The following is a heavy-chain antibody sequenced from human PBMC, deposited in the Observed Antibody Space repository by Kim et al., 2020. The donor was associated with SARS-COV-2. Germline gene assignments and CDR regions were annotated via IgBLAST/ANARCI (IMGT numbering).Heavy chain of an antibody. CDR1: GDSVSSNSAA. V-gene: IGHV6-1*01. CDR2: TYYRSKWYN. D-gene: IGHD2-2*01. CDR3: AREETMLGYCSSTSCHPGFDP. Sequence: SQTLSLTCAISGDSVSSNSAAWNWIRQSPSRGLEWLGRTYYRSKWYNDYAVSVKSRITINPDTSKNQFSLQLNSVTPEDTAVYYCAREETMLGYCSSTSCHPGFDPWGQGTLVTVSS. J-gene: IGHJ5*02.